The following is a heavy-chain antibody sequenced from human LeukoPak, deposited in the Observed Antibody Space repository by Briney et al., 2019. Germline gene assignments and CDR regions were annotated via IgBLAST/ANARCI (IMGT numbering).Heavy chain of an antibody. CDR3: ASHYGDHYYFDY. CDR1: GGTFSSYA. V-gene: IGHV1-69*01. CDR2: IIPIFGTA. Sequence: ASVKVSCKASGGTFSSYAISWVRQAPGQGLEWMGGIIPIFGTANYAQKFQGRVTITADESTSTAYMELSSLRSEDTAVYYCASHYGDHYYFDYWGQGTLVTVSS. J-gene: IGHJ4*02. D-gene: IGHD4-17*01.